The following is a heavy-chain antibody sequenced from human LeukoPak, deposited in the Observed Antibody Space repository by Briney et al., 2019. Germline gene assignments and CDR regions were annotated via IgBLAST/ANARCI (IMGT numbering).Heavy chain of an antibody. D-gene: IGHD6-13*01. Sequence: GGSLRLSCAASGFRFNTYWMSWVRQAPGKGLEWVSQISRSSSTIYYADSVKGRFIISRDNARNSVFLQMNSLRAEDTAVYYCARDAYSSSRNDYWGQGTLVTVSS. CDR2: ISRSSSTI. J-gene: IGHJ4*02. CDR3: ARDAYSSSRNDY. V-gene: IGHV3-48*01. CDR1: GFRFNTYW.